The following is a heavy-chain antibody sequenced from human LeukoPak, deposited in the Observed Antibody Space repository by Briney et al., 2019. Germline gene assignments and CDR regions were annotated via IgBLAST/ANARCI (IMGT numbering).Heavy chain of an antibody. D-gene: IGHD6-19*01. CDR2: IRYDGSIK. V-gene: IGHV3-30*02. CDR1: GFTFNSYG. CDR3: GKGSSTSGCPDY. J-gene: IGHJ4*02. Sequence: GGSLRLSCAASGFTFNSYGMHWVRQAPGKGLDWVAFIRYDGSIKHYADSVKGRFTISRDNSKNTLFLQMNGLRPEDTAAYYCGKGSSTSGCPDYWGQGTLVTVSS.